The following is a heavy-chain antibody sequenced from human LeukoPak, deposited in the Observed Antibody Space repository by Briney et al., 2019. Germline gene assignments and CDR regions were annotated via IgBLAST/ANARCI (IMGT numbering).Heavy chain of an antibody. CDR3: AREGPLGKYYDY. Sequence: SETLSLTCTVSGGSINNLFWTWIRQPPGKGLEWIGYFSYSGGTTYNPSLKSRVTISLDTSKNQFFLNLNSVTAADTAVYYCAREGPLGKYYDYWGPGTLVTVSS. CDR2: FSYSGGT. CDR1: GGSINNLF. V-gene: IGHV4-59*01. D-gene: IGHD3-16*01. J-gene: IGHJ4*02.